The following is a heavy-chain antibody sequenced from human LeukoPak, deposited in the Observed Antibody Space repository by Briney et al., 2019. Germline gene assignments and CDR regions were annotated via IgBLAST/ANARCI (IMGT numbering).Heavy chain of an antibody. CDR2: ISGSGGST. J-gene: IGHJ3*02. CDR1: GFTFSSYA. Sequence: GGSLRLSCAASGFTFSSYAMSWVRQAPGKGLEWVSAISGSGGSTYYADSVKGRFTISRDNSKNTLYLQMNSLRAEDTAVYYCAKATTYYYDSGGAFDIWGQGTMVTVSS. V-gene: IGHV3-23*01. CDR3: AKATTYYYDSGGAFDI. D-gene: IGHD3-22*01.